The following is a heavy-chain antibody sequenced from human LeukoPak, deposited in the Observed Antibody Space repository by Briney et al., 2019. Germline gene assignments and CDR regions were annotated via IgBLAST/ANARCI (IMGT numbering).Heavy chain of an antibody. CDR2: IRYVGSNK. D-gene: IGHD2-15*01. Sequence: GGSLRLSCAASGFTFSSYGMHWVRQAPGKGLEWVAFIRYVGSNKYYADSVRGRFTISRDNSRNTMYLQMNSLRVEDAAVYYCAKAPVTSCRGAFCYPFDSWGQGTLVTVSS. J-gene: IGHJ4*02. V-gene: IGHV3-30*02. CDR3: AKAPVTSCRGAFCYPFDS. CDR1: GFTFSSYG.